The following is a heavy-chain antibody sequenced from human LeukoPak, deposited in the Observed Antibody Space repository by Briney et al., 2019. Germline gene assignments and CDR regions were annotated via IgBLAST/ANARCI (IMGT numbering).Heavy chain of an antibody. CDR1: GGTFISYA. CDR3: ATVGYCSGGSCLDP. V-gene: IGHV1-69*05. Sequence: SVKVSCKASGGTFISYAISWVRHAPGQRLEWMGGIIPLFGTANYAQKFQGRVTITTDESTSTAYKELSSLRSEDTAVYYCATVGYCSGGSCLDPWGQGTLVTVSS. J-gene: IGHJ5*02. D-gene: IGHD2-15*01. CDR2: IIPLFGTA.